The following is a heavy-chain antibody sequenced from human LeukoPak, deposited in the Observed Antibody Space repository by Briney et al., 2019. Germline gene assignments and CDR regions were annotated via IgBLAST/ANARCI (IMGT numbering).Heavy chain of an antibody. CDR2: IYYSGST. J-gene: IGHJ4*02. V-gene: IGHV4-59*08. D-gene: IGHD3-22*01. Sequence: SETLSLTCTVSGGSISSYYWSWIRQPPGKGLEWIGYIYYSGSTNYNPSLKSRVTISVDTSKNQFSLKLSSVTAADTAVYYCARMSSSGYYLRYLDYWGQGTLVTVSS. CDR1: GGSISSYY. CDR3: ARMSSSGYYLRYLDY.